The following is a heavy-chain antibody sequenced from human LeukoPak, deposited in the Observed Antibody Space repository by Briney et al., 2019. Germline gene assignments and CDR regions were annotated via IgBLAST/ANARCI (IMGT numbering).Heavy chain of an antibody. D-gene: IGHD3-22*01. CDR1: GFTFSSYS. Sequence: GGSLRLSCAASGFTFSSYSMNWVRQAPGKGLEWVSSTSSSSSYIYYADSVKGRFTISRDNAKNSLYLQMNSLRAEDTAVYYCARRDYYDSSGYYMRYWGQGTLVTVSS. J-gene: IGHJ4*02. CDR3: ARRDYYDSSGYYMRY. V-gene: IGHV3-21*01. CDR2: TSSSSSYI.